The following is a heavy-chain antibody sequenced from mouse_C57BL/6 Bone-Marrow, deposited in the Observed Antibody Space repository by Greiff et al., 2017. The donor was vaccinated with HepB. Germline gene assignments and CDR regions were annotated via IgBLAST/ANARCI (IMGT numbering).Heavy chain of an antibody. Sequence: EVKLVESGGGLVKPGGSLKLSCAASGFTFSDYGMHWVRQAPEKGLEWVAYISSGSSTIYYADTVKGRFTISRDNAKNTLFLQMTSLRSEDTAMYYCAREEYYGKDYAMDYWGQGTSVTVSS. V-gene: IGHV5-17*01. CDR1: GFTFSDYG. CDR3: AREEYYGKDYAMDY. CDR2: ISSGSSTI. J-gene: IGHJ4*01. D-gene: IGHD1-1*01.